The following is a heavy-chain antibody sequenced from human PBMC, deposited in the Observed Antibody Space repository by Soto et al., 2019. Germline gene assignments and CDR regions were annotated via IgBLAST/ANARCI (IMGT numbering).Heavy chain of an antibody. CDR3: AKDTYFRDSSGYYVFDY. V-gene: IGHV1-69*04. CDR1: GGTFSSYT. Sequence: SVKVSCKASGGTFSSYTISWVRQAPGQGLEWMGRIIPILGIANYAQKFQGRVTITADKSTSTAYMELNSLRPEDTAVYHCAKDTYFRDSSGYYVFDYWGQGTLVTVSS. CDR2: IIPILGIA. D-gene: IGHD3-22*01. J-gene: IGHJ4*02.